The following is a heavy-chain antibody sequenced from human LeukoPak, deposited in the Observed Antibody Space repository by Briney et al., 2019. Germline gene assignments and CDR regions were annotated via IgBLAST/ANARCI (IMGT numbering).Heavy chain of an antibody. CDR1: GYTFTGYY. Sequence: ASVKVSCKASGYTFTGYYMHWVRQAPGQGLEWIGWINPNSGGTNYAQKFQGRVTMTRDTSISTAYMELSRLRSDDTAVYYCARDIDILTGYSYFDYWGQGTLVTVSS. V-gene: IGHV1-2*02. CDR2: INPNSGGT. J-gene: IGHJ4*02. CDR3: ARDIDILTGYSYFDY. D-gene: IGHD3-9*01.